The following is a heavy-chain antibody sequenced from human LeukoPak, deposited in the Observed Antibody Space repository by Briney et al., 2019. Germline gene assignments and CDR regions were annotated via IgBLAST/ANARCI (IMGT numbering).Heavy chain of an antibody. V-gene: IGHV3-21*01. CDR3: ASGYNWNQGYFDY. D-gene: IGHD1-20*01. CDR2: ISSSSSYI. CDR1: GFTFSSYS. Sequence: PGGSLRLSCAASGFTFSSYSMNWVRQAPGKGLEWVSPISSSSSYIYYADSVKGRFTISRDNAKNSLYLQMNSLRAEDTAVYYCASGYNWNQGYFDYWGQGTLVTVSS. J-gene: IGHJ4*02.